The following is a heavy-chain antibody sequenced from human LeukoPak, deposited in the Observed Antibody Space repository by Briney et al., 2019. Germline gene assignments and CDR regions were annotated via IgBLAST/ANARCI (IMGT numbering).Heavy chain of an antibody. CDR1: GFTFSTYS. CDR3: ARGYAGFGEANFDY. D-gene: IGHD3-10*01. Sequence: GGSLRPSCAASGFTFSTYSMNWVRQAPGKGLEWVSSISGSSSYIFYADSVRGRFTISRDTAKNSLYLQMNSLRAEDTAVYYCARGYAGFGEANFDYWGQGTLVTVSS. CDR2: ISGSSSYI. V-gene: IGHV3-21*01. J-gene: IGHJ4*02.